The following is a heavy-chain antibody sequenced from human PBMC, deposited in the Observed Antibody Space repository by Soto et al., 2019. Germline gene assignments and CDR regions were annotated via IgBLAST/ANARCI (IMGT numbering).Heavy chain of an antibody. CDR1: GGTFSSYT. CDR2: IIPILGIA. D-gene: IGHD6-19*01. V-gene: IGHV1-69*02. J-gene: IGHJ2*01. Sequence: QVQLVQSGAEVKKPGSSVKVSCKASGGTFSSYTISWVRQAPGQGLEWMGRIIPILGIANYAQKFQGRVTITADKSTSTAYMELSSLRSEDTAVYYCARPARYSSGWYDWYFDLWGRGTLVTVSS. CDR3: ARPARYSSGWYDWYFDL.